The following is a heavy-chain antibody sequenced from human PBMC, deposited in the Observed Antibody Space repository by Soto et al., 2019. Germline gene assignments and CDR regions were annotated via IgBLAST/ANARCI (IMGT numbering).Heavy chain of an antibody. CDR3: AKDSLAATSLYYYYGMDV. V-gene: IGHV3-30*18. D-gene: IGHD6-25*01. CDR2: ISYDGSNK. CDR1: GFTFSSYG. Sequence: GGSLRLSCAASGFTFSSYGMHWVRQAPGKGLEWVAVISYDGSNKYYADSVKGRFTISRDNSKNTLYLQMNSLRAEDTAVYYCAKDSLAATSLYYYYGMDVWGQGTTVTVSS. J-gene: IGHJ6*02.